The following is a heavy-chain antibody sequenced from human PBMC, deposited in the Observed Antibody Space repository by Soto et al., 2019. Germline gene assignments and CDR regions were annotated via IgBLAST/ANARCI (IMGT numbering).Heavy chain of an antibody. CDR2: ISAYNGNT. CDR3: ARDIAAAEGEVGSYYYYYGMDV. J-gene: IGHJ6*02. Sequence: GASVKVSCKASGYTFTSYGISWVRQAPGQGLEWMGWISAYNGNTNYAQKLQGRVTMTTDTSTSTAYMELRSLRSDDTAVYYCARDIAAAEGEVGSYYYYYGMDVWGQGTTVTVSS. CDR1: GYTFTSYG. D-gene: IGHD6-13*01. V-gene: IGHV1-18*01.